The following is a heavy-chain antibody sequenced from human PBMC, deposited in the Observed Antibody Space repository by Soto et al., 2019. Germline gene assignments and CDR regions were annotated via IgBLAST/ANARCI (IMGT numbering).Heavy chain of an antibody. D-gene: IGHD6-19*01. CDR1: GFTFSSYA. V-gene: IGHV3-23*01. CDR3: AKDLPVHYSSGWYVWPRVGVYYYYGMDV. J-gene: IGHJ6*02. CDR2: ISGSGGST. Sequence: QPGGSLRLSCAASGFTFSSYAMSWVRQAPGKGLEWVSAISGSGGSTYYADSVKGRFTISRDNSKNTLYLQMNSLRAEDTAVYYCAKDLPVHYSSGWYVWPRVGVYYYYGMDVWGQGTTVTVSS.